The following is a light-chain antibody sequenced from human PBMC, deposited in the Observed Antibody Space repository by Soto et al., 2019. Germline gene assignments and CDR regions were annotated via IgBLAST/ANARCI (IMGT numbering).Light chain of an antibody. CDR1: QSVSSY. Sequence: EIVLTQSPATLSLSPGERATLSCRASQSVSSYLAWYQQQPCQAPRLLIYDASNRATGIPARFSGSGSGTDFTLTLSSLEPEDFSVYYCQQRSNCPLTFGGGTKVEIK. CDR2: DAS. J-gene: IGKJ4*01. CDR3: QQRSNCPLT. V-gene: IGKV3-11*01.